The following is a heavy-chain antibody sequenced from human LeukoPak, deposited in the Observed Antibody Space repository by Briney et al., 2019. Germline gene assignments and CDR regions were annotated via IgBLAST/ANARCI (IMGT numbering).Heavy chain of an antibody. CDR2: ISAYNGNT. CDR1: GYTFTSYG. D-gene: IGHD3-3*01. J-gene: IGHJ6*02. V-gene: IGHV1-18*01. CDR3: ARALTTLRPHGMDV. Sequence: GASVKVSCRASGYTFTSYGISWVRQAPGQGLEWMGWISAYNGNTNYAQKLQGRVTMTTDTSTSTAYMELRSLRSDDTAVYYCARALTTLRPHGMDVWGQGTTVTVSS.